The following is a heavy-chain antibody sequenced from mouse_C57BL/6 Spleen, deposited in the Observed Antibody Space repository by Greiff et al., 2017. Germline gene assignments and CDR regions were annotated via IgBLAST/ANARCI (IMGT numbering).Heavy chain of an antibody. Sequence: QVQLQQPGAELVKPGASVTLSCKASGYTFTSYWMQWVKQRPGQGLEWIGEIDPSDSYTNYNQKFKGKATLTVDTSSSTAYMQLSSLTSEDSAVYYCARGSAYGSRPYWYFDVWGTGTTVTVSS. J-gene: IGHJ1*03. CDR2: IDPSDSYT. CDR3: ARGSAYGSRPYWYFDV. D-gene: IGHD1-1*01. CDR1: GYTFTSYW. V-gene: IGHV1-50*01.